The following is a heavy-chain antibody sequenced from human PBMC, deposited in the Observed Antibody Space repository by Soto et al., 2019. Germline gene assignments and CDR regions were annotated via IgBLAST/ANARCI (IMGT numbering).Heavy chain of an antibody. Sequence: ASVKVSCKXSGDTFASFGFSWVRQAPGQGLEWLGWISAYNGNTHYAQKVRDRVTLTTDTSTNTAYMELRSLTSDDTAVYYCARDQESITDRILQYWGQGTRVTVSS. CDR1: GDTFASFG. CDR3: ARDQESITDRILQY. D-gene: IGHD3-10*01. V-gene: IGHV1-18*01. CDR2: ISAYNGNT. J-gene: IGHJ4*02.